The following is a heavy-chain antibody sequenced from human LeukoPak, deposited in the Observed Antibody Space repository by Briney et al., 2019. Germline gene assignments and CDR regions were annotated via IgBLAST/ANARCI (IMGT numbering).Heavy chain of an antibody. CDR3: ASSSSWYRFDF. CDR1: GDSVSSSDYY. D-gene: IGHD6-13*01. V-gene: IGHV4-39*01. CDR2: VSYNGIT. J-gene: IGHJ5*01. Sequence: SETLSPTCTVSGDSVSSSDYYWVWLRQPPGKGLEWIGTVSYNGITYYPPSLQSRLSISIDAPKNQFSLTPTSVTAADTAVYYCASSSSWYRFDFWGQGTLVTVSS.